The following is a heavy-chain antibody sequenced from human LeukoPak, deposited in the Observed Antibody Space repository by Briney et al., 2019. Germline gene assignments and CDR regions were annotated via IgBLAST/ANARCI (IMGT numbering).Heavy chain of an antibody. V-gene: IGHV4-59*01. J-gene: IGHJ3*02. Sequence: SETLSLTCTVSGVSIRSYYWNWIRQPPGQALEWIGYAYHNGNTKYNPSLKGRVTASVDASKNQISLNLNSVIAADTAVYYCAIWGKGVTTLNAFDMWGQGTMVTVSS. CDR3: AIWGKGVTTLNAFDM. D-gene: IGHD4-11*01. CDR2: AYHNGNT. CDR1: GVSIRSYY.